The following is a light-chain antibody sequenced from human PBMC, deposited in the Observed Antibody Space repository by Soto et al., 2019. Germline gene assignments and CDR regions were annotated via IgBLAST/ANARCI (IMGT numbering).Light chain of an antibody. J-gene: IGLJ1*01. CDR1: SSNIGASYE. CDR2: GNN. CDR3: QSYDSSLSGYV. Sequence: QSVLTQPPSVSGAPGQSVTISCTGSSSNIGASYEVHWYQQLPGRAPKLLIYGNNNRPSGVPDRFSGSKSGTSGSLAITGLQAEDEADYYCQSYDSSLSGYVFGTGTKLTVL. V-gene: IGLV1-40*01.